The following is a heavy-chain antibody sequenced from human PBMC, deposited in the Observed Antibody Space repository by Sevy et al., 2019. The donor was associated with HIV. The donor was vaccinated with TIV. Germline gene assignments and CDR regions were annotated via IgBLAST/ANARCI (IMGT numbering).Heavy chain of an antibody. Sequence: GGSLRLSCAASGFTFSSYAMHWVRQAPGKGLEWVAVISYDGSNKYYADSVKGRFTISRDNSKNTLYLQMNSLRAEDTAVYYCARSGVVATIGGWFDPWGHGTLVTVS. J-gene: IGHJ5*02. D-gene: IGHD5-12*01. CDR1: GFTFSSYA. V-gene: IGHV3-30-3*01. CDR2: ISYDGSNK. CDR3: ARSGVVATIGGWFDP.